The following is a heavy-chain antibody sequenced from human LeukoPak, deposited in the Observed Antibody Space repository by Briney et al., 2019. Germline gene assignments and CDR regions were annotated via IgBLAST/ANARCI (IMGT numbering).Heavy chain of an antibody. V-gene: IGHV3-15*01. CDR2: IRTSSEGEPT. CDR3: TADFSHSSAWSFDY. CDR1: GFTFSNAW. J-gene: IGHJ4*02. D-gene: IGHD3-22*01. Sequence: GGSLRLSCAASGFTFSNAWLSWVRQAPGKGLEWVGRIRTSSEGEPTDYPGPVKGRFTISRDRLKDTVYLQMNSLKTEDTAVYYCTADFSHSSAWSFDYWGRGTLVTVSS.